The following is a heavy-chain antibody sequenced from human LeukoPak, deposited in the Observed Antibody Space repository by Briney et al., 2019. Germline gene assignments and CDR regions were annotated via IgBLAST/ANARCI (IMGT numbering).Heavy chain of an antibody. J-gene: IGHJ3*02. V-gene: IGHV4-39*01. CDR2: IYCSGST. CDR1: GGSISSSSYY. Sequence: PSETLSLTCTVSGGSISSSSYYWGWIRQPPGKGLEWIGSIYCSGSTYYNPSLKSRVTISVDTSKNQFSLKLSSVTAADTAVYYCARSRKNDAFDIWGQGTMVTVSS. CDR3: ARSRKNDAFDI.